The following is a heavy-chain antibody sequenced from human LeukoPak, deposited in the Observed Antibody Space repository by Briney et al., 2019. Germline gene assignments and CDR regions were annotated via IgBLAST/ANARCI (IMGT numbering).Heavy chain of an antibody. CDR2: INHSGST. Sequence: SETLSLTCAVYGGSFSGYYWSWIRQPPGKGLEWIGEINHSGSTNYNPSLKSRVTISVDTSKNQFSLKLSSVTAADTAVYYCASLGGVCSSTSGKTPGGFDYWGQGTLVTVSS. CDR3: ASLGGVCSSTSGKTPGGFDY. J-gene: IGHJ4*02. CDR1: GGSFSGYY. D-gene: IGHD2-2*01. V-gene: IGHV4-34*01.